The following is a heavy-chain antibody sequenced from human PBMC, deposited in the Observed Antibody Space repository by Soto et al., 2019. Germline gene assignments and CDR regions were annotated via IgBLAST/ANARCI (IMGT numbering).Heavy chain of an antibody. D-gene: IGHD3-22*01. CDR2: VSSSSSTI. CDR3: ARDQLYYNDISGRPLNAFDV. CDR1: GFAFSSYS. V-gene: IGHV3-48*01. Sequence: PGGSLRLSCAASGFAFSSYSMNWVRQAPGKGLERVSYVSSSSSTIYYADYVKGRFTISRDNAKNSLYLQMNSLRAEDTAVYYCARDQLYYNDISGRPLNAFDVWGQGTMVTVSS. J-gene: IGHJ3*01.